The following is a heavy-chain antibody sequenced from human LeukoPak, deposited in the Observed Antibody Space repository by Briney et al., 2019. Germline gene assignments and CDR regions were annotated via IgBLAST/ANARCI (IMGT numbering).Heavy chain of an antibody. CDR1: GGSFSGYY. Sequence: PSETLSLTCAVYGGSFSGYYWSWIRQPPGKGLEWIGEINHSGSTSYNPSLKSRVTISVDTSKNQFSLKLSSVAAADTAVYYCARVTIVVVPAARVYYYYYYYMDVWGKGTTVTVSS. J-gene: IGHJ6*03. V-gene: IGHV4-34*01. CDR2: INHSGST. D-gene: IGHD2-2*01. CDR3: ARVTIVVVPAARVYYYYYYYMDV.